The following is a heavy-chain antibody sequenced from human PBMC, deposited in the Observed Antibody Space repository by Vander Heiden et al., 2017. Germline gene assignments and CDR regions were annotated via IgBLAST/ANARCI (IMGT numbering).Heavy chain of an antibody. J-gene: IGHJ5*02. CDR2: ITRSGGST. V-gene: IGHV3-23*01. D-gene: IGHD6-13*01. CDR1: GLPFSSYD. CDR3: AKSPPAIAAGGLDL. Sequence: EVQLLESGGDLVQPGGSLRLSCAVSGLPFSSYDMSWVRRAPGKGLEWVSGITRSGGSTYYADSVKGRFTISRDNARNTLFLQLNSLRADDTGVYFCAKSPPAIAAGGLDLWGQGTLVTVSS.